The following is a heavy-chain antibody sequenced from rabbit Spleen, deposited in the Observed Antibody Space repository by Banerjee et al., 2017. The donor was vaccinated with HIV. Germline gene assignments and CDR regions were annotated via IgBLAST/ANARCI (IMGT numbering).Heavy chain of an antibody. CDR3: ARETNSGWGVVSFYFNL. CDR1: GFSFSNKAV. CDR2: INTATGKA. J-gene: IGHJ4*01. Sequence: QEQLVESGGGLVQPEGSLKLSCTASGFSFSNKAVMCWVRQAPGKGLEWIACINTATGKAVYASWAKGRFTISKTSSTTVTLQMTSLTAADTATYFCARETNSGWGVVSFYFNLWGQGTLVTVS. V-gene: IGHV1S45*01. D-gene: IGHD4-1*01.